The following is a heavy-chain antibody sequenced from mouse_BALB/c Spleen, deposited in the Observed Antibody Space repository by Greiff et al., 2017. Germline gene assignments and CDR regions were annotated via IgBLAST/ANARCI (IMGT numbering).Heavy chain of an antibody. D-gene: IGHD1-1*01. J-gene: IGHJ2*01. CDR2: IDPETGGT. CDR3: RGITTVVATGFDY. Sequence: QVQLQQSGAELVRPGASVTLSCKASGYTFTDYEMHWVKQTPVHGLEWIGAIDPETGGTAYNQKFKGKATLTADKSSSTAYMELRSLTSEDSAVYYCRGITTVVATGFDYWGQGTTRTVSS. V-gene: IGHV1-15*01. CDR1: GYTFTDYE.